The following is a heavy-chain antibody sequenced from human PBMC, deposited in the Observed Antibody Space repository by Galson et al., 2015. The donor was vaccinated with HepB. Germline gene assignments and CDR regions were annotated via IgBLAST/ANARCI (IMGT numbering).Heavy chain of an antibody. CDR2: ISYDGSNK. Sequence: SLRLSCAASGFTFSSYAMHWVRQAPGKGLEWVAVISYDGSNKYYADSVKGRFTISRDNSKNTLYLQMNSLRAEDTAVYYCARAGENFDWLLPYYFDYWGQGTLVTVSS. J-gene: IGHJ4*02. V-gene: IGHV3-30*04. CDR1: GFTFSSYA. CDR3: ARAGENFDWLLPYYFDY. D-gene: IGHD3-9*01.